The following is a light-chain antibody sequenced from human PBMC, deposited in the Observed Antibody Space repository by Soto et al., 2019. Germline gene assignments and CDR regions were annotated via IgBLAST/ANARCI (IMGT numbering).Light chain of an antibody. CDR2: DAS. CDR1: QSIGIY. Sequence: DIQMTQSPSSLSASVGDRVTIACRASQSIGIYLAWYQQKPGKVPKLLIYDASSLQSGVPSRFSGSGSGTEFTLTISSLQPDDFATYYCQQYNTYSPWAFGQGTKVDIK. CDR3: QQYNTYSPWA. V-gene: IGKV1-5*01. J-gene: IGKJ1*01.